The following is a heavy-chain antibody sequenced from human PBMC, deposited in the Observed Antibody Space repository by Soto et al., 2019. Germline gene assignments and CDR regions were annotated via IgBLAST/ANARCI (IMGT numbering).Heavy chain of an antibody. CDR2: IIPIFGTA. CDR1: GGTFSSYA. V-gene: IGHV1-69*05. D-gene: IGHD6-13*01. J-gene: IGHJ4*02. Sequence: GASVKVSCKASGGTFSSYAISWVRQAPGQGLEWMGGIIPIFGTANYAQKFQGRVTITRDTSASTAYMELSSLRSEDTAVYYCARFRTFIAAAATVPVWGQGTLVTVSS. CDR3: ARFRTFIAAAATVPV.